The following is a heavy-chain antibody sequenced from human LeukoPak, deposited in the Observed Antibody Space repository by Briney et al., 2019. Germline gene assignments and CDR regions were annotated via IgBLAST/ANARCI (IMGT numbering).Heavy chain of an antibody. CDR3: ARVSLEDGDANFDY. CDR2: IYYSGST. D-gene: IGHD4-17*01. V-gene: IGHV4-59*01. Sequence: SETLSLTCTVSGGSISSYYWSWIRQPPGKGLEWIGYIYYSGSTNYIPSLKSRVTISVDTSKNQFSLKLSSVTAADTAVYYCARVSLEDGDANFDYWGQGTLVTVSS. CDR1: GGSISSYY. J-gene: IGHJ4*02.